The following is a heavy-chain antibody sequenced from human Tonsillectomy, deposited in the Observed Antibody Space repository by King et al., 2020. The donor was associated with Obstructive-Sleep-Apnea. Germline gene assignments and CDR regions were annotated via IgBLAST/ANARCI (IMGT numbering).Heavy chain of an antibody. CDR2: ISWNSDRT. Sequence: VQLVESGGGLVQPGRSLRLSCAASGFTFDDYAMHWVRQAPGKGLEWVSGISWNSDRTGYADSVRGRFTISRDYAKNSLYLQMNSLRPEDTALYYCTKDSSGQPFDYWGQGTLVTVSS. D-gene: IGHD6-19*01. CDR1: GFTFDDYA. CDR3: TKDSSGQPFDY. J-gene: IGHJ4*02. V-gene: IGHV3-9*01.